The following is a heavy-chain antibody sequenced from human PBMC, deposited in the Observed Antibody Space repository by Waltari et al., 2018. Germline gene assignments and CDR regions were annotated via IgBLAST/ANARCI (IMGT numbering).Heavy chain of an antibody. J-gene: IGHJ6*02. CDR3: YYGMDV. D-gene: IGHD3-22*01. CDR2: IYYSGST. V-gene: IGHV4-59*11. Sequence: QVQLQESGPGLVKPSETLSLTCTVSGGSISSHYWSWIRQPPGKGLEWIGYIYYSGSTNYNPSRKLSSGTAADTAVYYCARDGAMYYYDSSGYYGYYYGMDVWGQGTTVTVSS. CDR1: GGSISSHY.